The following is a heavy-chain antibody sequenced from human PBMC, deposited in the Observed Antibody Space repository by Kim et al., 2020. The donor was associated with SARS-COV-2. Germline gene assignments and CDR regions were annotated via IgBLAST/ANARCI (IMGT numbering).Heavy chain of an antibody. J-gene: IGHJ6*02. V-gene: IGHV7-4-1*02. CDR1: GYTFTSYA. Sequence: ASVKVSCKASGYTFTSYAINWVRQAPGQGLEWMGWINTNTGNPTFAQGFTGRFVFSLDTSVSTAYLQISSLKAEDTAVYYCARTVAGAVYYYFYGMDIWGQGTTVTVSS. CDR2: INTNTGNP. CDR3: ARTVAGAVYYYFYGMDI. D-gene: IGHD6-19*01.